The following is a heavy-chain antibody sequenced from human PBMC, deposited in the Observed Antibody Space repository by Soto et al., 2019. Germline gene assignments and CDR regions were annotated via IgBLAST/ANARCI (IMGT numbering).Heavy chain of an antibody. CDR3: ARDGTLYDSSAYYYLY. J-gene: IGHJ4*02. Sequence: QVQLVQSGAEVKKPGSSVKVSCKAAGGTFSRYTITLVRQAPGQGLEWMGGITPMFGTPNYAQKFQGRVTITADASTSTAYMELSSLTSEDTALYYCARDGTLYDSSAYYYLYWGQGTLVTVSS. D-gene: IGHD3-22*01. CDR1: GGTFSRYT. CDR2: ITPMFGTP. V-gene: IGHV1-69*01.